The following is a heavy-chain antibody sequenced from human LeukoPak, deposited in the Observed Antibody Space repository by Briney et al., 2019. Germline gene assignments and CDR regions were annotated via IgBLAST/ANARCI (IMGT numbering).Heavy chain of an antibody. CDR2: ISGSGGRT. J-gene: IGHJ6*02. CDR3: AKDDYYYYGMDV. V-gene: IGHV3-23*01. CDR1: GFTFRSYA. Sequence: GGSLRLSCTGSGFTFRSYAMTWVRQAPGEGLEWVSAISGSGGRTYSADSVKGRFTISRDNSKNTLYLQMNSLRAEDTAVYYCAKDDYYYYGMDVWGQGTTVTVSS.